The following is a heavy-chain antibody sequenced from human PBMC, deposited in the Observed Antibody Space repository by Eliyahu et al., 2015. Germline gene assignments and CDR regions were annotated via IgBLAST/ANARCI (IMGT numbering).Heavy chain of an antibody. CDR2: VYHNGNT. J-gene: IGHJ3*02. CDR1: GYSINIGYY. V-gene: IGHV4-38-2*01. D-gene: IGHD4-17*01. Sequence: QVQLQESGPGLVKPSETLSLSCAVSGYSINIGYYWGWIRQPPGKGLEWIGSVYHNGNTYYSPSLRSRVTISLDTSKNQFSLKLDSVAAADTAVYYCGRGEGYGRAFDIWGQGTMVSVSS. CDR3: GRGEGYGRAFDI.